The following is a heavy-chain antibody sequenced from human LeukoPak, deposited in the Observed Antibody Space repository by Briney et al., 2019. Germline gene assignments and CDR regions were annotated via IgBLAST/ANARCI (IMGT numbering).Heavy chain of an antibody. D-gene: IGHD5-18*01. Sequence: GGSLRLSCAASGFTFSSYAMHWVRQAPGKGLEYVSAISSNGGSTYYANSVKGRFTISRDNSKNTLYLQMGSLRAEDMAVYYCARDGRNSYGFIRHYYYYYYMDVWGKGTTVTVSS. V-gene: IGHV3-64*01. CDR2: ISSNGGST. J-gene: IGHJ6*03. CDR1: GFTFSSYA. CDR3: ARDGRNSYGFIRHYYYYYYMDV.